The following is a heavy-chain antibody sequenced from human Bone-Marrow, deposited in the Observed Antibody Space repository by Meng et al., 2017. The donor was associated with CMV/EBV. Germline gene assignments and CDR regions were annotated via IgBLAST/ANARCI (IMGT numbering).Heavy chain of an antibody. CDR1: GGTFSSYA. V-gene: IGHV1-69*05. Sequence: SVKVSCKASGGTFSSYAISWVRQAPGQGLEWMGGIIPIFGTANYAQKFQGRVTITTDESTSTAYMELSSLRSEDTAVYYCARGWCSSTSCYHGDDAFDIWGQGTMVTV. CDR2: IIPIFGTA. CDR3: ARGWCSSTSCYHGDDAFDI. J-gene: IGHJ3*02. D-gene: IGHD2-2*01.